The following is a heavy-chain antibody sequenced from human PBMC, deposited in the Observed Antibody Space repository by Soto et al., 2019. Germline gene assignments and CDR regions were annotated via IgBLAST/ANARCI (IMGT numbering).Heavy chain of an antibody. D-gene: IGHD3-10*01. CDR2: TRNKANSYTT. Sequence: GGSLRLSCXASGFTFSDHYMDWVRQAPGKGLEWVGRTRNKANSYTTEYAASVKGRFTISRDDSKNSLYLQMNSLKTEDTALYYCVSVSGSYYYDYWGQGTLVTVSS. CDR3: VSVSGSYYYDY. CDR1: GFTFSDHY. V-gene: IGHV3-72*01. J-gene: IGHJ4*02.